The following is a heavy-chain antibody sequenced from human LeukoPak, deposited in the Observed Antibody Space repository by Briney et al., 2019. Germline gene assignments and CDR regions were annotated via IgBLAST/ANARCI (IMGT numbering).Heavy chain of an antibody. CDR2: ISGSGGST. V-gene: IGHV3-23*01. CDR3: DKGATHFDY. Sequence: PGGSLRLSCVASGFVFSACSMNWVRQAPGKGLEWVSAISGSGGSTYYADSVKGRFTISRDNSKNTLYLQMNSLRAEDTAVYYCDKGATHFDYWGQGTLVTVSS. D-gene: IGHD1-26*01. CDR1: GFVFSACS. J-gene: IGHJ4*02.